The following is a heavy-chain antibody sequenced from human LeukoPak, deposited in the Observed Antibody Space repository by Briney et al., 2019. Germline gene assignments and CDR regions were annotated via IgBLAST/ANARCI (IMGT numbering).Heavy chain of an antibody. CDR3: ARERYNWNG. J-gene: IGHJ4*02. V-gene: IGHV4-38-2*02. Sequence: SETLSLTCTVSGYSISSGYYWGWIRPPPGKGLEWIGSIYHSGSTYYNPSLKSRVTISVDTSKNQFSLKLSSVTAADTAVYYCARERYNWNGWGQGTLVTVSS. CDR2: IYHSGST. CDR1: GYSISSGYY. D-gene: IGHD1-1*01.